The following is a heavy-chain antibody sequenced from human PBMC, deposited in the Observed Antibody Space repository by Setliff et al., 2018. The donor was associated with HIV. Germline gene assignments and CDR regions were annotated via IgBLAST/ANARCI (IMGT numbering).Heavy chain of an antibody. D-gene: IGHD2-8*01. V-gene: IGHV1-2*06. J-gene: IGHJ3*01. Sequence: GASVKVSCKASGYTFTDYFINWVRQAPGQGLEWMGRINPNSGGTNYPQKFQGRVTMTRDTSISTAYMELSRLRSDDTAVYFCATKVYCTHGVCLGAFDVWGQGTMVTVS. CDR1: GYTFTDYF. CDR2: INPNSGGT. CDR3: ATKVYCTHGVCLGAFDV.